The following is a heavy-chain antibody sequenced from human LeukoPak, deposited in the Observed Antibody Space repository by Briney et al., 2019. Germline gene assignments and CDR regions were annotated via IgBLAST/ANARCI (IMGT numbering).Heavy chain of an antibody. D-gene: IGHD6-13*01. V-gene: IGHV3-7*01. Sequence: GGSLRLSCAASGFTFSSYWMSWVRQAPGKGLEWVATIGQDGSEKFYVDSVEGRFTISRDNAKNSLFLQIYSLRAEDTSVYYCARTVRWSDYFDYWGQGALVTVSS. J-gene: IGHJ4*02. CDR2: IGQDGSEK. CDR1: GFTFSSYW. CDR3: ARTVRWSDYFDY.